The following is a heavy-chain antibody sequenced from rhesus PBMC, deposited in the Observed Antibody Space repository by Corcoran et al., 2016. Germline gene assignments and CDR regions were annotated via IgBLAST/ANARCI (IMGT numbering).Heavy chain of an antibody. CDR2: IYGSGGST. J-gene: IGHJ4*01. D-gene: IGHD2-2*01. V-gene: IGHV4-160*01. CDR3: ARAPFYCTSTTCYSYFDY. CDR1: GGLISSHY. Sequence: QVQLQESGPGLVKPSETPSLTCAGSGGLISSHYWTRTPQAPGQGLARAGRIYGSGGSTDYNPSLKSRVTISTDTSKNQFSLKLSSVTAADTAVYYCARAPFYCTSTTCYSYFDYWGQGVLVTVSS.